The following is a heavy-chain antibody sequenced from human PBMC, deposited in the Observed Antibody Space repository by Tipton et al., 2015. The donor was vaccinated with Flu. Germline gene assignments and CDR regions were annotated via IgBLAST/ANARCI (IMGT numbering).Heavy chain of an antibody. Sequence: SLRLSCAASGFTFSSYAMSWVRQAPGKGLEWVSAISGSGGSTYYADSVKGRFTISRDNSKNTLYLQMNSLRAEDTAVYYCAKSTSLIVVVAYWYFDLWGRGTLVTVSS. D-gene: IGHD3-22*01. CDR2: ISGSGGST. V-gene: IGHV3-23*01. CDR3: AKSTSLIVVVAYWYFDL. CDR1: GFTFSSYA. J-gene: IGHJ2*01.